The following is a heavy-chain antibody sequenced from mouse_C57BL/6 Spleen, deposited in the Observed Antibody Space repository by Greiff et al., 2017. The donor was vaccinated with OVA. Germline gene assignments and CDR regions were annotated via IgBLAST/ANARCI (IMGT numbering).Heavy chain of an antibody. CDR2: IDPETGGT. V-gene: IGHV1-15*01. CDR3: TFRFAY. J-gene: IGHJ3*01. Sequence: VQLQESGAELVRPGASVTLSCKASGYTFTDYEMHWVKQTPVHGLEWIGAIDPETGGTAYNQKFKGKAILTADKSSSTAYMELRSLTSEDSAVYYCTFRFAYWGQGTLVTVSA. CDR1: GYTFTDYE.